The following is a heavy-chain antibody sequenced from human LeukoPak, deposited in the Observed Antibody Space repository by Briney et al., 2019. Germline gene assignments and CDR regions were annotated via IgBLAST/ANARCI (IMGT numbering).Heavy chain of an antibody. CDR1: GFTFSTYG. V-gene: IGHV3-23*01. D-gene: IGHD6-13*01. Sequence: GGSLRLSCAASGFTFSTYGMSWVRQAPGKGLEWVSTISGSGGSTYYADSVKGRFTISRDNSKNTLYLQMNSLRAEDTAVYYCAKGLLSSRFDYWGQGTLVTVSS. CDR2: ISGSGGST. J-gene: IGHJ4*02. CDR3: AKGLLSSRFDY.